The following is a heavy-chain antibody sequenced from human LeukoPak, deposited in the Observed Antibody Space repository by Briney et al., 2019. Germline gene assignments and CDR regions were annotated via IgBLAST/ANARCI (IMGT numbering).Heavy chain of an antibody. CDR2: ISRNSGSI. CDR1: GFTFDDYA. CDR3: AKDLYYYDSSGPLDY. D-gene: IGHD3-22*01. J-gene: IGHJ4*02. V-gene: IGHV3-9*01. Sequence: GGSLRLSCAASGFTFDDYAMHWVRQAPGKGLEWVSGISRNSGSIGYADSVKGRFTISRDNAKNSLYLQMNSLRAEDTALYYCAKDLYYYDSSGPLDYWGQGTLVTVSS.